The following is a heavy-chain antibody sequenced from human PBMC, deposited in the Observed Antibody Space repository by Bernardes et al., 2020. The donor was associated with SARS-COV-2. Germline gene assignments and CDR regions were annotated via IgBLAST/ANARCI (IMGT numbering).Heavy chain of an antibody. Sequence: ASVKVSCTASGYRFNTYGIGWVRQAPGQGLEWMGWINAYNGNTDYAQKFQDRVSMTTDAFTSTAYMELRSLGSDDTAVYYCARGRVSYSTSSSFHYWGQGTLVTVSS. CDR2: INAYNGNT. CDR3: ARGRVSYSTSSSFHY. D-gene: IGHD4-4*01. V-gene: IGHV1-18*01. CDR1: GYRFNTYG. J-gene: IGHJ4*02.